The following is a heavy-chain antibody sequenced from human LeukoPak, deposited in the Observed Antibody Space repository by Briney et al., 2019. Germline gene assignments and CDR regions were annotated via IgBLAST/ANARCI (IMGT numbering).Heavy chain of an antibody. V-gene: IGHV3-7*01. CDR2: IKHDGSEE. J-gene: IGHJ4*02. Sequence: GGSLRLSCAASGFTFSTYWMSWVRQAPGKGLEWVANIKHDGSEEYYVDSVKGRFTISRDNAKNSLYLQMNSLRAEDTAVYYCARGGGGDAPLDYWGQGTLVTVSS. D-gene: IGHD2-21*02. CDR1: GFTFSTYW. CDR3: ARGGGGDAPLDY.